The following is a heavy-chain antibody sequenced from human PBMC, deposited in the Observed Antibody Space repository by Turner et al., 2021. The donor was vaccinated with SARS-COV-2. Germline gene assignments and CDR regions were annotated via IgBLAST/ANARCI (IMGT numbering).Heavy chain of an antibody. J-gene: IGHJ6*02. Sequence: EVQLGESGGGLLRPGGSLRLTCAAHGFTVSSNYMRWVRQATGKGLELVSVLYSGGSTYYADSVKGRFTISRDNSKNTQYLQMNSLRAEDTAVYYCARGHEPAASNFYYYFYYGMDVWGQGTTVTVSS. CDR2: LYSGGST. D-gene: IGHD2-2*01. CDR1: GFTVSSNY. CDR3: ARGHEPAASNFYYYFYYGMDV. V-gene: IGHV3-53*01.